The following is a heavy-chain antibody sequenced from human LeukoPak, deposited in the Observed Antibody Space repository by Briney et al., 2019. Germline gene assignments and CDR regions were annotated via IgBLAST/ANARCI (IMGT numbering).Heavy chain of an antibody. Sequence: SVKVSCKASGGTFSSYTISWVRQAPGQGLEWMGRIIPILGIANYAQKFQGRVTITADKSTSTAYMELSSLRSEDTAVYYCAILLGDYGTFDYWGQGTLVTVFS. J-gene: IGHJ4*02. D-gene: IGHD4-17*01. CDR1: GGTFSSYT. CDR2: IIPILGIA. CDR3: AILLGDYGTFDY. V-gene: IGHV1-69*02.